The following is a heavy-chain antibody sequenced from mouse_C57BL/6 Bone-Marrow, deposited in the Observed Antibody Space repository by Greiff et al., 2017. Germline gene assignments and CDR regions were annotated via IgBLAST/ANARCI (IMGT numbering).Heavy chain of an antibody. CDR1: GYTFTSYW. CDR2: IDPNSGGT. V-gene: IGHV1-72*01. J-gene: IGHJ3*01. Sequence: VQLQPPWAELVKPGASVKLSCKASGYTFTSYWMHWVKQRPGRGLEWIGRIDPNSGGTKYNEKFKSKATLTVDKPSSTAYMQLSSLTSEDSAVYYCARGVRGGYYVEAYWGQGTLVTVSA. D-gene: IGHD2-3*01. CDR3: ARGVRGGYYVEAY.